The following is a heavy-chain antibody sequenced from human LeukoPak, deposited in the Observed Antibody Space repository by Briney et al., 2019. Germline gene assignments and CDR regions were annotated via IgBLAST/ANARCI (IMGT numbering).Heavy chain of an antibody. D-gene: IGHD1-26*01. CDR3: ATPSGSYMYAFDI. Sequence: ASVRVSCKVSGYTLTELSMHWVRQAPGKGLEWTGGFDPEDGETIYAQKFQGRVTMTEDTSTDTAYMELGSLRSEDTAVYYCATPSGSYMYAFDIWGQGTMVTVSS. CDR1: GYTLTELS. J-gene: IGHJ3*02. CDR2: FDPEDGET. V-gene: IGHV1-24*01.